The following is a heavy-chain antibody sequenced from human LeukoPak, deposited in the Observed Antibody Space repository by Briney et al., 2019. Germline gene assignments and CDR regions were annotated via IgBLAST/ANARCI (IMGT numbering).Heavy chain of an antibody. CDR1: GGTFSSYA. J-gene: IGHJ4*02. Sequence: SVKVSCKASGGTFSSYAISWVRQAPGQGLEWMGRIIPILGIANYAQKFQGRVTITADKSTSTAYMELSSLRSEDTAVYYCARMYSSSWKPVDYWGQGTLVTVSS. V-gene: IGHV1-69*04. CDR2: IIPILGIA. CDR3: ARMYSSSWKPVDY. D-gene: IGHD6-13*01.